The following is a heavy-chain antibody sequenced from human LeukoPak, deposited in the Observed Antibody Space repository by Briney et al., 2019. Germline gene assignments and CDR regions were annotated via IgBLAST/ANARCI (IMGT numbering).Heavy chain of an antibody. Sequence: GASVKVSCKASGGTFSSYAISWVRQAPGQGLEWMGGIIPIFGTANYAQKFQGRVTITADESTSTAYMELSSLRSEDTAVYYCARDPAPYGDYLPLDPWGQGTLVTVSS. CDR1: GGTFSSYA. D-gene: IGHD4-17*01. J-gene: IGHJ5*02. CDR3: ARDPAPYGDYLPLDP. V-gene: IGHV1-69*13. CDR2: IIPIFGTA.